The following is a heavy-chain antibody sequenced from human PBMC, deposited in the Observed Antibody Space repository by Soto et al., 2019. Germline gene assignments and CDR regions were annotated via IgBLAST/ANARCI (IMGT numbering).Heavy chain of an antibody. D-gene: IGHD2-21*02. V-gene: IGHV3-30-3*01. CDR2: ISYDGNDK. CDR3: ARGGGFCGADCYKGGIDY. CDR1: GFTFSPYT. J-gene: IGHJ4*02. Sequence: QVQLVESGGGVVQPGRSLRLSCAASGFTFSPYTMHWVRQTPGKGLEWVAVISYDGNDKDYADSVKGRFTISRDNSKNTLYLQMNSLRVEDTALYYCARGGGFCGADCYKGGIDYWGQGTLVTVSS.